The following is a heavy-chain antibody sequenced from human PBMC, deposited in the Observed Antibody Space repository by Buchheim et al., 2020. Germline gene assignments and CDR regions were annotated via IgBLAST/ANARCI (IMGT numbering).Heavy chain of an antibody. CDR2: IYTSGST. J-gene: IGHJ4*02. CDR3: ARRTPSGSYNYFDY. Sequence: QMQLQESGPGLVKPSQTLSLTCTVSGGSISSGTYCWTWIRQPAGKGLEWIGRIYTSGSTNYNPSLKSRVTMSLDTSKNQFSLKLSSVTAADTAVYYCARRTPSGSYNYFDYWGQGTL. D-gene: IGHD1-26*01. V-gene: IGHV4-61*02. CDR1: GGSISSGTYC.